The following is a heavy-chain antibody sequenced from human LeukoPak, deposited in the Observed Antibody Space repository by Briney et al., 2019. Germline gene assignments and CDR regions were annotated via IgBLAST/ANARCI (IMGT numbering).Heavy chain of an antibody. CDR2: IRSKAYGGTT. D-gene: IGHD3-10*01. J-gene: IGHJ4*02. CDR1: GFTFGDYG. V-gene: IGHV3-49*04. Sequence: GGSLRLSCTASGFTFGDYGLSWVRQAPGKGLEWVGFIRSKAYGGTTEYAASVKGRFTISRDDSKSIAYLQMNSLKIEDTAVYYCTGSFGELTFFDYWGQGTLVTVSS. CDR3: TGSFGELTFFDY.